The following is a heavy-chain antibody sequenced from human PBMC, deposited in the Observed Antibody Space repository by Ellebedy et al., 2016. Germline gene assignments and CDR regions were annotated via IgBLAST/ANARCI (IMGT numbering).Heavy chain of an antibody. J-gene: IGHJ3*02. D-gene: IGHD1-14*01. Sequence: GESLKISXAAPGFTFSSYSMNWVRQAPGKGLEWVSYISSSSSTIYYADSVKGRFTISRDNAKNSLYLQMNSLRAEDTAVYYCARPNRDDAFDIWGQGTMVTVSS. CDR1: GFTFSSYS. V-gene: IGHV3-48*04. CDR2: ISSSSSTI. CDR3: ARPNRDDAFDI.